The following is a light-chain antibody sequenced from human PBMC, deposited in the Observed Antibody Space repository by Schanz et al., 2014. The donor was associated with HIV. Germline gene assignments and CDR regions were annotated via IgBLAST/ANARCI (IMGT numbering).Light chain of an antibody. Sequence: QAALTQPASVSGSLGQSITISCTGTSSDVGGYNYVSWYQQHPGKAPKLMIFDVSRRPSGVSNRFSGSKSGDTASLTISGLQAEDEADYYCISYTTRSTYVFRTGTKLTVL. J-gene: IGLJ1*01. CDR1: SSDVGGYNY. V-gene: IGLV2-14*01. CDR2: DVS. CDR3: ISYTTRSTYV.